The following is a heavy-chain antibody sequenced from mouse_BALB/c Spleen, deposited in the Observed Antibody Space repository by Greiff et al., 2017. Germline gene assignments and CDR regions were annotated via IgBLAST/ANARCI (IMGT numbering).Heavy chain of an antibody. Sequence: EVKLQESGPSLVKPSQTLSLTCSVTGDSITSGYWNWIRKFPGNKLEYMGYISYSGSTYYNPSLKSRISITRDTSKNQYYLQLNSVTTEDTATYYCARFDYYGNPGYSMDYWGQGTSVTVSS. D-gene: IGHD2-1*01. J-gene: IGHJ4*01. CDR3: ARFDYYGNPGYSMDY. V-gene: IGHV3-8*02. CDR2: ISYSGST. CDR1: GDSITSGY.